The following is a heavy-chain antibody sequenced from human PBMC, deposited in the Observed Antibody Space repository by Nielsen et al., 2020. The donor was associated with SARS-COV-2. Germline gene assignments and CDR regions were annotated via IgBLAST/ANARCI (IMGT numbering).Heavy chain of an antibody. V-gene: IGHV3-48*01. CDR2: ISSSSSTI. J-gene: IGHJ4*02. CDR1: GFTFSSYS. D-gene: IGHD3-10*01. Sequence: GESLKISCAASGFTFSSYSMNWVRQAPGKGLEWVSYISSSSSTIYYADSVKGRFTISRDNAKNSLYLQMNSLRAEDTAVYYCAKDMQYYGSGSYYVDPIHFDYWGQGTLVTVSS. CDR3: AKDMQYYGSGSYYVDPIHFDY.